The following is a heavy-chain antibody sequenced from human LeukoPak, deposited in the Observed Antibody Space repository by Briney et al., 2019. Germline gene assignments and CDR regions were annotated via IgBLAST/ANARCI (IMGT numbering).Heavy chain of an antibody. Sequence: GGSLRLSCAASGFTFSSYSMNWVRQAPGKGLEWVSSISSSSSYIYYADSVKGRFTISRDNAKNSLYLQMNSLRAEDTAVYYCARDPSMVTTVVREDAFDIWGQGTMVTVSS. CDR2: ISSSSSYI. CDR1: GFTFSSYS. CDR3: ARDPSMVTTVVREDAFDI. D-gene: IGHD4-23*01. J-gene: IGHJ3*02. V-gene: IGHV3-21*01.